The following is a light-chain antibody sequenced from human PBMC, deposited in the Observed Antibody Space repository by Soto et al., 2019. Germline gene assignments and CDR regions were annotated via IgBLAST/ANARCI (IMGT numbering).Light chain of an antibody. J-gene: IGKJ1*01. CDR1: QSITSN. Sequence: EIVMTQSPATLSVSPGERATLSCRASQSITSNLAWYQQKPGQAPRLVIYGATTRAPGIPARFSGSGSGTEFTLTISSLQSEDFAVYYCQQYNDWRTFGQGTKVEIK. CDR2: GAT. CDR3: QQYNDWRT. V-gene: IGKV3-15*01.